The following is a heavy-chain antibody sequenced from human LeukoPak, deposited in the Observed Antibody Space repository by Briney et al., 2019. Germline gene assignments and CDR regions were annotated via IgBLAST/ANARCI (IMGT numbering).Heavy chain of an antibody. CDR1: GGSISSYY. CDR3: ARESPELGLDY. V-gene: IGHV4-59*12. D-gene: IGHD1-14*01. J-gene: IGHJ4*02. CDR2: IYYSGST. Sequence: SETLSLTCTVPGGSISSYYWSWIRQPPGKGLEWIGYIYYSGSTNYNPSLKSRVTISVDTSKNQFSLKLSSVTAADTAVYYCARESPELGLDYWGQGTLVTVSS.